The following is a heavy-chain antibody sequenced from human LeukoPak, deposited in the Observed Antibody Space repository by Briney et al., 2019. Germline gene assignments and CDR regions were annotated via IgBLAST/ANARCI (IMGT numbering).Heavy chain of an antibody. D-gene: IGHD3-3*01. V-gene: IGHV4-39*07. CDR1: GVSISTSNYY. CDR3: ARVFNWSGYRYYYYYYMDG. CDR2: IFYSGST. Sequence: ASETLSLTCTVSGVSISTSNYYWGWIRQPPGKGMEWIGNIFYSGSTCYSPSLRSRVTISLDTSRNQFSLKLNSVTAADTAVYYCARVFNWSGYRYYYYYYMDGWGKGTTVTVSS. J-gene: IGHJ6*03.